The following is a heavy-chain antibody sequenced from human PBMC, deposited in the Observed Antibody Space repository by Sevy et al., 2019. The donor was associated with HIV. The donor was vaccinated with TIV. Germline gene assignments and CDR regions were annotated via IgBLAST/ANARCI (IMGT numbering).Heavy chain of an antibody. V-gene: IGHV3-30*02. CDR3: AKGLGMVQGALLSEDI. D-gene: IGHD3-10*01. Sequence: GESQKISCAASGFTFRSYGMHWVRQAPGKGLEWVAFIRYDGSTKYYADSVKGRFTISRDNSKNTLYLQMNSLRAEDTAIYYCAKGLGMVQGALLSEDIWGQGTMVTVSS. CDR2: IRYDGSTK. J-gene: IGHJ3*02. CDR1: GFTFRSYG.